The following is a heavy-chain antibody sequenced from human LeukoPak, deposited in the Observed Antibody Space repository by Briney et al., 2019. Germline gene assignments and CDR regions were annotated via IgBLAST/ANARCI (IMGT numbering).Heavy chain of an antibody. Sequence: PGGSLRLSCAASGFTFSSYAMSWFRQAPGKGLEWVSAISGSGGSTYYADSVKGRFTISRDNSKNTLYLQMNSLRAEDTAVYYCAKADYGDYHFDYWGQGTLVTVSS. J-gene: IGHJ4*02. CDR2: ISGSGGST. V-gene: IGHV3-23*01. CDR1: GFTFSSYA. D-gene: IGHD4-17*01. CDR3: AKADYGDYHFDY.